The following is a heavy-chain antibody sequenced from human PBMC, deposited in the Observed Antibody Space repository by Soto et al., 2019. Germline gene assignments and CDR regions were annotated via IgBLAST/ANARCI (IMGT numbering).Heavy chain of an antibody. D-gene: IGHD4-4*01. V-gene: IGHV1-69*13. CDR1: GGTFSSYA. CDR2: IIPIFGTA. CDR3: AREGYSNYDGYYYYYYGMDV. J-gene: IGHJ6*02. Sequence: GASVKVSCKASGGTFSSYAISWVRQAPGQGLEWMGGIIPIFGTANYAQKFQGRVTITADESTSTAYMELSSLRAEDTAVYYCAREGYSNYDGYYYYYYGMDVWGQGTTVTVSS.